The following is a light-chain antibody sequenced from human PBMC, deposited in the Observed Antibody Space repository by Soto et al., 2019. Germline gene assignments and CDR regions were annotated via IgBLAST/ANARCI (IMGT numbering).Light chain of an antibody. Sequence: QSALTQPASVSGSPGQSITISCTGTNSDIGDYNFVSWYQQLPGKAPKLIISEVSNRPSGVSTRFSGSKSGNTASLTISGLPPEDEADYYCSSYSTIGAEVHFGGGTKLTVL. CDR3: SSYSTIGAEVH. CDR2: EVS. V-gene: IGLV2-14*01. J-gene: IGLJ2*01. CDR1: NSDIGDYNF.